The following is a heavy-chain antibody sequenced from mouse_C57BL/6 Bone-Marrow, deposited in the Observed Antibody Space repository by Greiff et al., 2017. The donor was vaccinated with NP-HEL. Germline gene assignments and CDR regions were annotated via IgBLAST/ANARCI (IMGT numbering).Heavy chain of an antibody. D-gene: IGHD2-1*01. CDR2: INPSNGGT. V-gene: IGHV1-53*01. Sequence: VKLQQPGTELVKPGASVKLSCKASGYTFTSYWMHWVKQRPGQGLEWIGNINPSNGGTNYNEKFKSKATLTVDKSSSTAYMQLSSLTSEDSAVYYCARPSYGNYEYFDVWGTGTTVTVSS. CDR3: ARPSYGNYEYFDV. CDR1: GYTFTSYW. J-gene: IGHJ1*03.